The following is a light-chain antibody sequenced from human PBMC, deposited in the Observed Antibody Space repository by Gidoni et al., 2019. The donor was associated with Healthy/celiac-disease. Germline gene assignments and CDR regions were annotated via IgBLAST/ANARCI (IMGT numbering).Light chain of an antibody. Sequence: EIVLTQSPATLSLSPGERATLSCRASQSVSSYLAWYQQKPGQAPRLLLYDASNRATGIPARFSGSGSGTDFTLTISSLEPEDFAVYYCQQRSRTFGQGTKLEIK. J-gene: IGKJ2*01. CDR3: QQRSRT. CDR2: DAS. V-gene: IGKV3-11*01. CDR1: QSVSSY.